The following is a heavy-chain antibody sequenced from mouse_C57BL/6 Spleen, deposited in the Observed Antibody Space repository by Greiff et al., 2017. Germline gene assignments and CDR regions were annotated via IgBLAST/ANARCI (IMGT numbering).Heavy chain of an antibody. J-gene: IGHJ2*01. D-gene: IGHD1-1*01. V-gene: IGHV5-6*02. CDR2: ISSGGSYT. Sequence: DVKLVESGGDLVKPGGSLKLSCAASGFTFSSYGMSWVRQTPDKRLEWVATISSGGSYTYYPDSVKGRFTISRDNAKNTLYLQMSSLKSEDTAMYYCARPLYGSSYFDYWGQGTTLTVSS. CDR1: GFTFSSYG. CDR3: ARPLYGSSYFDY.